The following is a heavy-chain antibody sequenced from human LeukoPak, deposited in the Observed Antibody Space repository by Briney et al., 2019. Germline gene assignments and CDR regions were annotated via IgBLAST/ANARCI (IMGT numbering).Heavy chain of an antibody. D-gene: IGHD3-10*01. CDR1: GYTFTSYD. J-gene: IGHJ4*02. CDR2: MNPNSGNT. CDR3: ARDPLWFGTKFDY. V-gene: IGHV1-8*01. Sequence: EASVKVSCKASGYTFTSYDINWVRQATGQGLEWMGWMNPNSGNTGYAQKFQGRVTMTRNTSISTAYMELSSLRSDDTAVYYCARDPLWFGTKFDYWGQGTLVTVSS.